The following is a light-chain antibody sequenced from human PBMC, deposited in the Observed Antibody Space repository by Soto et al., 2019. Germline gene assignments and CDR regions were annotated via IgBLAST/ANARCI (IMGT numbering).Light chain of an antibody. CDR2: GAS. CDR3: QQYGISPIFT. CDR1: QSVSSSY. V-gene: IGKV3-20*01. J-gene: IGKJ3*01. Sequence: EIVLTQSPGTLSLSPGERATLSCRASQSVSSSYLAWYQQKPGQAPRLLIYGASSRATGIPDRFSGSGSGTEFTLKISRLEPEDFAVYYCQQYGISPIFTFGPGTKVDIK.